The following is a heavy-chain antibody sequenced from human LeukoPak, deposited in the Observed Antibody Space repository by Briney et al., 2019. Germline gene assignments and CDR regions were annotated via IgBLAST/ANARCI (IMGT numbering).Heavy chain of an antibody. Sequence: GGSLRLSCAASGFIMNNYAMSWVRQAPGTGLEWVSTISTSGGNTYYEDSVKGRFTISRDNSKNTLYLQMNSLRAEDTAVYYCAANTNWSDPCGQGTLVTVSS. J-gene: IGHJ5*02. CDR2: ISTSGGNT. D-gene: IGHD2-8*01. CDR1: GFIMNNYA. V-gene: IGHV3-23*01. CDR3: AANTNWSDP.